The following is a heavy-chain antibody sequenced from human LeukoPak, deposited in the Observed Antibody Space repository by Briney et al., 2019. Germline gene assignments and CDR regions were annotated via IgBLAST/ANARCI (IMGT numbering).Heavy chain of an antibody. CDR2: IYHSGST. V-gene: IGHV4-30-2*01. Sequence: SQTLSLTCAVAGGSISSGGYSWSWLRQPPGKGLEWIGYIYHSGSTYYNPSLKSRVTISVDRSKSQSSLKLSSVTAADTAVYYCARAATYDSSGYYLGPWGQGTLVTVSS. D-gene: IGHD3-22*01. CDR1: GGSISSGGYS. CDR3: ARAATYDSSGYYLGP. J-gene: IGHJ5*02.